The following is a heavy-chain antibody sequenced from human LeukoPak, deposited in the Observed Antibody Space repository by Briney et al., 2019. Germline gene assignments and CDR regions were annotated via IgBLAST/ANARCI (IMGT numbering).Heavy chain of an antibody. J-gene: IGHJ4*02. CDR3: ARENWDFDC. D-gene: IGHD7-27*01. V-gene: IGHV3-23*01. Sequence: GGSLRLSCAASGFTFSSYAMSWVRQAPGKGLEWVSAISGSGGSTYYADYVKGRFTISRDNSKSTVSLQMDTLRTEDTAVYYCARENWDFDCWGQGTLVTVSS. CDR1: GFTFSSYA. CDR2: ISGSGGST.